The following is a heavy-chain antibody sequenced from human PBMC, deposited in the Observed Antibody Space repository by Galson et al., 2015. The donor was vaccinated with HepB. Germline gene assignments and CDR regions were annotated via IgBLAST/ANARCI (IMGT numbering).Heavy chain of an antibody. CDR1: GFTLTAYS. CDR3: VRETWGSLDY. D-gene: IGHD3-16*01. Sequence: SLRLSCAASGFTLTAYSMHWVRQAPGKGLECVALISNDERKRYYVDSVRGRFAIYRDNSRNTLHLQMDRLRDEDTALYYCVRETWGSLDYWGQGALVTVSS. J-gene: IGHJ4*02. V-gene: IGHV3-30*01. CDR2: ISNDERKR.